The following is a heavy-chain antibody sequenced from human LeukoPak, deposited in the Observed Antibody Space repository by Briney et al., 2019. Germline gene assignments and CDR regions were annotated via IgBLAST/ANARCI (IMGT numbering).Heavy chain of an antibody. CDR2: IYTSGST. V-gene: IGHV4-59*10. CDR1: GFTFSTYW. D-gene: IGHD2-15*01. CDR3: ARGTYCSGGSCYPYYFDY. J-gene: IGHJ4*02. Sequence: GSLRLSCAASGFTFSTYWMSWVRQPPGKGLEWIGRIYTSGSTNYNPSLKSRVTMSVDTSKNQFSLKLSSVTAADTAVYYCARGTYCSGGSCYPYYFDYWGQGTLVTVSS.